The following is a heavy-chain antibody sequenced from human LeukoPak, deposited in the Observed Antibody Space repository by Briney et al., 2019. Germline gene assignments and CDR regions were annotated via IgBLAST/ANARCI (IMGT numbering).Heavy chain of an antibody. CDR1: GFTFSNYG. Sequence: PGGSLRLSCASSGFTFSNYGMSWIRKAPGQGLDWVANIKEDGSEKDYVDSVKGRFTISRDNAKNSLFLQMKSLGAADTAIYYFARDWGAAGIWDYWGKGTLVTVSS. CDR3: ARDWGAAGIWDY. D-gene: IGHD6-13*01. J-gene: IGHJ4*02. CDR2: IKEDGSEK. V-gene: IGHV3-7*05.